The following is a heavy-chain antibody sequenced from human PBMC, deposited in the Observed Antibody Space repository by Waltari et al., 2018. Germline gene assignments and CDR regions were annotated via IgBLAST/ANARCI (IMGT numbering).Heavy chain of an antibody. D-gene: IGHD3-22*01. Sequence: QVQLQQWGAGLLKPSETLSLTCAVYGGSFSGYYWSWIRQPPGKGLEWIGEINHSGSTNYNPSLKSRVTISVDTSKNQFSLKLSSVTAADTAVYYCARGGRITMIVVVIRRAFDIWGQGTMVTVSS. CDR3: ARGGRITMIVVVIRRAFDI. J-gene: IGHJ3*02. CDR2: INHSGST. CDR1: GGSFSGYY. V-gene: IGHV4-34*01.